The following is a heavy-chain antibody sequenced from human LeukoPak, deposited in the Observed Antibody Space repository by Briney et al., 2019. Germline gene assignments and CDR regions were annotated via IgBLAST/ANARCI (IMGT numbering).Heavy chain of an antibody. V-gene: IGHV1-2*02. D-gene: IGHD1-14*01. CDR3: ARGDSPPPGSIKLCDY. Sequence: ASVTVSCKASGYTFTGYYMHWVRQAPGQGLEWMGWINPNSGGTNYAQKFQGRVTMTRDTSISTAYMELSRLRSDDTAVYYCARGDSPPPGSIKLCDYWGQGTLVTVSS. CDR1: GYTFTGYY. CDR2: INPNSGGT. J-gene: IGHJ4*02.